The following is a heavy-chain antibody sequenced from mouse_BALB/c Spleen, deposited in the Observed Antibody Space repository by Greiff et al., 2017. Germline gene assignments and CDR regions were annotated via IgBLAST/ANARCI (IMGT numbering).Heavy chain of an antibody. J-gene: IGHJ3*01. CDR1: GFTFSSYG. CDR3: AREGVDYPFAY. D-gene: IGHD2-4*01. V-gene: IGHV5-6-3*01. CDR2: INSNGGST. Sequence: EVKLMESGGGLVQPGGSLKLSCAASGFTFSSYGMSWVRQTPDKRLELVATINSNGGSTYYPDSVKGRFTISRDNAKNTLYLQMSSLKSEDTAMYYCAREGVDYPFAYWGQGTLVTVSA.